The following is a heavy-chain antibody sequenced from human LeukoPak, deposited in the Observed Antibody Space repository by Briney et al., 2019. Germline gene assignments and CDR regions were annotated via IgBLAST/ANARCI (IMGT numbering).Heavy chain of an antibody. Sequence: SETLSLTCAVYGGSFRGYYWSWIRQPPGKGLEWIGEINHRGSTNYNPSLKSRVTISEDTSKNQFSLNLISVTAADTAVYYCARGEVAAGGTRSEYLHYWGQGTLVTVSS. CDR2: INHRGST. D-gene: IGHD6-13*01. CDR3: ARGEVAAGGTRSEYLHY. CDR1: GGSFRGYY. J-gene: IGHJ1*01. V-gene: IGHV4-34*01.